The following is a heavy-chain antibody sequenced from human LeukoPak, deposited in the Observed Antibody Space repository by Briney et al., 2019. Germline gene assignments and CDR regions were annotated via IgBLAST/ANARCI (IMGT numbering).Heavy chain of an antibody. Sequence: PGRSLTLSCAASEFTFTTYGMHWVRQAPGKGLEWVAFIYYDGSNIYCADYVKGRFTISRDISKNTLYLQMDSLRAEDTAIYYCARDWKTNSFDYWGQGTLVTVSS. J-gene: IGHJ4*02. D-gene: IGHD1-1*01. CDR1: EFTFTTYG. CDR3: ARDWKTNSFDY. CDR2: IYYDGSNI. V-gene: IGHV3-33*01.